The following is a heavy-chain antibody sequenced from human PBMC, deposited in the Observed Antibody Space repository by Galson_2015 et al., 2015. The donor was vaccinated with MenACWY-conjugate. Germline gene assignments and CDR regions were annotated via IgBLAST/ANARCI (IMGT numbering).Heavy chain of an antibody. Sequence: SVKVSCKASGYTFTSYGISWVRQAPGQGLEWMGWISAYNGNTSYAQKLQGRVTMTTDTSTSTAYMELRSLRSDGTAVYYCAREVSGGDPNRAFDIWGQGTMVTVSS. V-gene: IGHV1-18*01. CDR2: ISAYNGNT. D-gene: IGHD3-10*01. CDR3: AREVSGGDPNRAFDI. J-gene: IGHJ3*02. CDR1: GYTFTSYG.